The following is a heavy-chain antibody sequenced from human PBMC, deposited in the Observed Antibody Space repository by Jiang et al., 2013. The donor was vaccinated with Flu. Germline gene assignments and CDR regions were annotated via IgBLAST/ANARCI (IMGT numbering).Heavy chain of an antibody. J-gene: IGHJ4*02. CDR3: ATRVDSSGFYAFDH. CDR1: GGSFSAFY. D-gene: IGHD3-22*01. V-gene: IGHV4-34*01. Sequence: LLKPSETLSLTCAVYGGSFSAFYCNWIRQTPGKGLEWIGEINHVGGTNYNPSLKSRVTMSLDTSKKQFSLKLTSVTAADTAVYYCATRVDSSGFYAFDHWGQGTLVTVSS. CDR2: INHVGGT.